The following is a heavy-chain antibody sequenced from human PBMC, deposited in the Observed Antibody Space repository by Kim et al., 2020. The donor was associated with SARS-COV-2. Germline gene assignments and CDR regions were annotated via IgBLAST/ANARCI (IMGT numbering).Heavy chain of an antibody. D-gene: IGHD6-6*01. J-gene: IGHJ5*02. CDR1: GYTFTGYY. V-gene: IGHV1-2*06. CDR3: ARGFGSSAGHWFDP. CDR2: INPNSGGT. Sequence: ASVKVSCKASGYTFTGYYMHWVRQAPGQGLEWMGRINPNSGGTNYAQKFQGRVTMTRDTSISTAYMELSRLRSDDTAVYYCARGFGSSAGHWFDPWGQGTLVTVSS.